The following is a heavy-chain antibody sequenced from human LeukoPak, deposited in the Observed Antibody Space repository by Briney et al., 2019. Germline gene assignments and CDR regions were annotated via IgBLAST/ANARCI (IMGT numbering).Heavy chain of an antibody. D-gene: IGHD4-17*01. J-gene: IGHJ4*02. CDR1: GFSFSSYA. CDR2: ISGSGGCT. CDR3: AKDRATVTPTVFDY. V-gene: IGHV3-23*01. Sequence: GGSLRLSCAASGFSFSSYAINWVRQAPGKGLEWVSAISGSGGCTYYADSVKGRFTISRDFSKNTLYLQMNNLRAEDTAVYYCAKDRATVTPTVFDYWGQGTLVTVSS.